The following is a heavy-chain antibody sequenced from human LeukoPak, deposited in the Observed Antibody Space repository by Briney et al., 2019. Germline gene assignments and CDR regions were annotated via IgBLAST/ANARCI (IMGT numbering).Heavy chain of an antibody. Sequence: TLSLTCTVSGGSISSGGHYWSWVRQPAGKGLELIGRIYTSGSTNYNPSLKSRVTISVDTSKNHFSLRLSSVTAADTAVYYCARGPYSDFWSGYPYFDYWGQGTLVTVSS. J-gene: IGHJ4*02. CDR3: ARGPYSDFWSGYPYFDY. CDR1: GGSISSGGHY. CDR2: IYTSGST. V-gene: IGHV4-61*02. D-gene: IGHD3-3*01.